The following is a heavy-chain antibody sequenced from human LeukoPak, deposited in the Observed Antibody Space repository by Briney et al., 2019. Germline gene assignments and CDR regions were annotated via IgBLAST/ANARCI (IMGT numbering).Heavy chain of an antibody. CDR1: GGSISSGSYY. D-gene: IGHD3-22*01. Sequence: NSSDTLSLTRSLSGGSISSGSYYWSWTRQPAGKGLEWIGRIYTSESTNYNPSLKSRVTISVDTSKNQFSLKLSSVSAADTAVYYCARENYYDSSGYSDWGQGTLVTVSS. V-gene: IGHV4-61*02. CDR3: ARENYYDSSGYSD. J-gene: IGHJ4*02. CDR2: IYTSEST.